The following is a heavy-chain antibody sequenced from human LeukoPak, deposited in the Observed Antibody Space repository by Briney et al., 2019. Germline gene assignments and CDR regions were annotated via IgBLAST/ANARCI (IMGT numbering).Heavy chain of an antibody. CDR3: ARDPTNYYYYGMDV. CDR2: VYYSGSP. V-gene: IGHV4-39*07. Sequence: PSETLSLTCTVSGGSISSSSYYWGWIRQPPGKGLEWIGTVYYSGSPNYNPSLKSRVTISVDTSKNQFSLKLNSVTAADTAVYYCARDPTNYYYYGMDVWGQGTTVTVSS. J-gene: IGHJ6*02. CDR1: GGSISSSSYY.